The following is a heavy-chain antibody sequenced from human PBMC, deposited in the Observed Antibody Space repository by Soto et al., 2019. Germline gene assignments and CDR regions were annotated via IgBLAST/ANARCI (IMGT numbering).Heavy chain of an antibody. CDR1: GGTSGDHC. J-gene: IGHJ5*02. V-gene: IGHV4-59*11. D-gene: IGHD3-10*01. Sequence: MSLTCSVAGGTSGDHCWNWIRKTQGKGLEWIGYIYYSGSTNYNPSLKSRVTISVDTSKNQFSLKLSSVTAADTAVYYCARAQRITMVRGATDWFDPWGQGTLVTVSS. CDR2: IYYSGST. CDR3: ARAQRITMVRGATDWFDP.